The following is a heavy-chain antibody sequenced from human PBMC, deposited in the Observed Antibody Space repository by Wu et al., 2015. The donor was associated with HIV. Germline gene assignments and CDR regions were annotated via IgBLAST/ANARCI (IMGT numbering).Heavy chain of an antibody. Sequence: QVQLVQSGAEVTEPGASVKVSCKASGYSFTGYYIHWVRQAPGQGLEWMGWINPNSGGTNYAQKFQGRVTMTRDTSITTAYMDLNRLRSDDTAMYFCARADVLIKYALGAGLHWGQGTLVTVSS. J-gene: IGHJ1*01. CDR3: ARADVLIKYALGAGLH. V-gene: IGHV1-2*02. CDR1: GYSFTGYY. D-gene: IGHD1-26*01. CDR2: INPNSGGT.